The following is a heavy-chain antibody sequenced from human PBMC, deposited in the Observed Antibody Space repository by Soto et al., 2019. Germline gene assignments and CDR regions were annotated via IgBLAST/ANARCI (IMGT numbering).Heavy chain of an antibody. J-gene: IGHJ4*02. CDR3: ARDEKATCGHDLCHYFDY. CDR2: IIPILGIA. Sequence: ASVKVSCKASGGTFSSYTISWVRQAPGQGLEWMGRIIPILGIANYAQKFQGRVTMTADKSTSTAYMELSSLRSEDTAVYYCARDEKATCGHDLCHYFDYWGQGTPVTVSS. D-gene: IGHD5-12*01. V-gene: IGHV1-69*04. CDR1: GGTFSSYT.